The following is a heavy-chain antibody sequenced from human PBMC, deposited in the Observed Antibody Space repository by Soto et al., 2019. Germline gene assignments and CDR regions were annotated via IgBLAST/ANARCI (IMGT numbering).Heavy chain of an antibody. CDR3: ARADTAMHNTFDY. Sequence: PSETLSLTVTVSGGSISSSSYYWGWIRQPPGEGLEWIGSIYYSGSTYYNPSLKRRVTISVDTSKNQFSLKLSSVTAADTAVYSCARADTAMHNTFDYWGQGTLVTVSS. J-gene: IGHJ4*02. D-gene: IGHD5-18*01. CDR2: IYYSGST. CDR1: GGSISSSSYY. V-gene: IGHV4-39*01.